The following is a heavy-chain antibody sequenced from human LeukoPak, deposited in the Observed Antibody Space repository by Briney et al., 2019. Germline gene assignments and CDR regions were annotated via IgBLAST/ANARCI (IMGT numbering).Heavy chain of an antibody. D-gene: IGHD6-13*01. CDR1: GFTFSSYA. J-gene: IGHJ6*03. CDR3: AKVGAAGTWYYYYYMDV. V-gene: IGHV3-23*01. CDR2: ISGSGGST. Sequence: GGSLRLSCAASGFTFSSYAMSWVRQAPGKGLEWVSAISGSGGSTYYADSVKGRFTISRDNSKNTLYLQMNSLRAEDTAVYYCAKVGAAGTWYYYYYMDVWGKGTTVTISS.